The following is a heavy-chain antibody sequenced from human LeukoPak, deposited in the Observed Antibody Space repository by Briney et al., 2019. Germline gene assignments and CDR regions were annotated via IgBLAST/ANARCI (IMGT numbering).Heavy chain of an antibody. CDR3: AKVPRDSNCY. Sequence: GGSLRLSCAVSGGTFSAYWMAWVRQSPGRGLEWVAEINEDGSVKYYVDSMKGRFTISRDNAKNSLYLQMNSLGAEDTAVYYCAKVPRDSNCYWGQGTLVTVSS. CDR2: INEDGSVK. CDR1: GGTFSAYW. D-gene: IGHD3-22*01. V-gene: IGHV3-7*01. J-gene: IGHJ4*02.